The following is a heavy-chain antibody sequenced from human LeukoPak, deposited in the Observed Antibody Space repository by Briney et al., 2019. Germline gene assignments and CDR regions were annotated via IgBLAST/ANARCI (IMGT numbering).Heavy chain of an antibody. CDR2: IYPGDSDT. Sequence: GESLKICCMGSRYSFTRYCSGWVRQMPGKGLEGMGIIYPGDSDTRYSSSFQGQVTISADNSISTAYLQWSSLKASDTAMYYCARRRGGYSYENDYWGQGTLVTVSS. D-gene: IGHD5-18*01. CDR1: RYSFTRYC. J-gene: IGHJ4*02. V-gene: IGHV5-51*01. CDR3: ARRRGGYSYENDY.